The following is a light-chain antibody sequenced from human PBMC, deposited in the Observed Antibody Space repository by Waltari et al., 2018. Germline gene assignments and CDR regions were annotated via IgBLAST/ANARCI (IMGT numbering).Light chain of an antibody. CDR2: DVS. J-gene: IGLJ3*02. Sequence: QSALTQPASVSGSPGQSITISCTGTNSDVGSYQIVSWYQQNPGKAPKLIIFDVSRRPSGVSYRFSGSKSGSTASLTISGLQAGDEADYYCSSYTTSATWVFGGGTRVAVL. CDR3: SSYTTSATWV. CDR1: NSDVGSYQI. V-gene: IGLV2-14*03.